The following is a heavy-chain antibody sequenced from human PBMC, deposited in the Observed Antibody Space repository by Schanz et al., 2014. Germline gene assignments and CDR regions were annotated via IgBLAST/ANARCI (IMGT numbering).Heavy chain of an antibody. CDR1: GITFSTYV. Sequence: QVQLVQSGAEVKKPGSSVKVSCKASGITFSTYVVVCVRQAPGQGLEWMGRIIPILGIANYAQKFQGRVTITRDTLASTAYMEVSSLRSEDAAVYYCATSGSSNWYFFDYWGQGTLVTVSS. CDR3: ATSGSSNWYFFDY. V-gene: IGHV1-69*04. CDR2: IIPILGIA. J-gene: IGHJ4*02. D-gene: IGHD6-13*01.